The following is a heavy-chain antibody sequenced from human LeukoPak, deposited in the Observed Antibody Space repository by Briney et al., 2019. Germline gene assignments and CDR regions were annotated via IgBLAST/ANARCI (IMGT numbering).Heavy chain of an antibody. CDR3: ARQGGSSGWLYYYYYGMDV. J-gene: IGHJ6*02. D-gene: IGHD6-19*01. Sequence: SETLSLTCTVSGGSISSSSYYWGWIRQPPGKGLEWIGSIYYSGSTYYNPSLKSRVTISVDTSKNQFSLKLSSVTAADTAVYYRARQGGSSGWLYYYYYGMDVWGQGTTVTVSS. CDR1: GGSISSSSYY. CDR2: IYYSGST. V-gene: IGHV4-39*01.